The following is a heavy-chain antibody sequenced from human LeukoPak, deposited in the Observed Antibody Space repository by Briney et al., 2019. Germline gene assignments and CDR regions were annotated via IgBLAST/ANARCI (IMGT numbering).Heavy chain of an antibody. CDR1: GGSISSGSYC. Sequence: PSETLSLTCTVSGGSISSGSYCWSWIRQHPGKGLEWIGYIYYSGSTYYNPSLKSRVTISVDTSKNHFSLKLSSVTAADTAVYYCASSLRGIHDCGDYPNYWGQGTLVTVSS. V-gene: IGHV4-31*03. D-gene: IGHD4-17*01. CDR2: IYYSGST. CDR3: ASSLRGIHDCGDYPNY. J-gene: IGHJ4*02.